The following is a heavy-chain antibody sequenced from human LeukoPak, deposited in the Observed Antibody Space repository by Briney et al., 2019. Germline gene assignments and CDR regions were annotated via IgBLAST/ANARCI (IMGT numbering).Heavy chain of an antibody. CDR3: ARGKGALSLFDY. D-gene: IGHD1-26*01. CDR1: GFTFSSYA. J-gene: IGHJ4*02. CDR2: ISGSGSTM. V-gene: IGHV3-48*04. Sequence: PGGSLRLSCAASGFTFSSYAMSWVRQAPGKGLEWVSYISGSGSTMYYADSVKGRFTISRDNAKNSLYLQMNSLRAEDTAVYYCARGKGALSLFDYWGQGTLVTVSS.